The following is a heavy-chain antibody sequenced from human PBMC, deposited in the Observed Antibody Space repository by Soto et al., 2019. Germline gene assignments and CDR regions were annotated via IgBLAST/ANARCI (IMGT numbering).Heavy chain of an antibody. J-gene: IGHJ6*02. D-gene: IGHD2-2*01. CDR2: IDPGDSDT. Sequence: PGGSLKISCKGSGYTFTSYWIGWVRQMPGKGLEWMGIIDPGDSDTRYSPSFQGQVTISADKSISTAYLQWSSLKASDTAMYYCAAGIVVVPAAWAYYYGMDVWGQGTTVTVSS. CDR3: AAGIVVVPAAWAYYYGMDV. CDR1: GYTFTSYW. V-gene: IGHV5-51*01.